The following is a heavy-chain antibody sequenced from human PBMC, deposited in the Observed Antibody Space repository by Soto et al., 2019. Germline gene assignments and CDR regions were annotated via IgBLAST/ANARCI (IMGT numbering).Heavy chain of an antibody. CDR1: AGYW. J-gene: IGHJ3*02. CDR3: ARHRQEIGDGFDI. D-gene: IGHD3-16*01. Sequence: GESLKISCKGSAGYWIDWVRQMPGKGLEWMGIIYPGDSDTRYSPSFQGQVTISADKSTSTAYLQWSSLKASDTAMYYCARHRQEIGDGFDIWGQGTMVTVSS. CDR2: IYPGDSDT. V-gene: IGHV5-51*01.